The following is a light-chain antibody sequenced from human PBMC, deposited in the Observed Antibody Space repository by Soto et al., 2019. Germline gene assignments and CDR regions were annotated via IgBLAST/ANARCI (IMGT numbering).Light chain of an antibody. CDR1: QSVSNNY. CDR2: GAS. CDR3: QQYGSSPIT. J-gene: IGKJ5*01. V-gene: IGKV3-20*01. Sequence: EIVLTQSPGTLSLSPGERATLSCRASQSVSNNYLAWYQQKPGQAPRLLIYGASSRATGIPDKFSGSGSGTDFSLTISRLEPEDSAVYYCQQYGSSPITFGQGTRVDIK.